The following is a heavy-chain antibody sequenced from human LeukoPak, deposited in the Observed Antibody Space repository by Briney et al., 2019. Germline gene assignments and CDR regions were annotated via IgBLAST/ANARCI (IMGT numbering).Heavy chain of an antibody. CDR1: GFTFSSYA. J-gene: IGHJ5*02. CDR3: AKADDYYDSSGYSPAFWS. CDR2: ISGSGGST. Sequence: GGSLRLSCAASGFTFSSYAMSWVRLAPGKGLEWVSAISGSGGSTYYADSVKGRFTISRDNSKNTLYLQMNSLRAEDTAVYYCAKADDYYDSSGYSPAFWSWGQGTLVTVSS. V-gene: IGHV3-23*01. D-gene: IGHD3-22*01.